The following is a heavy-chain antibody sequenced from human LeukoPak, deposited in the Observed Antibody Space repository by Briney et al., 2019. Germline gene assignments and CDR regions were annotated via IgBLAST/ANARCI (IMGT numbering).Heavy chain of an antibody. CDR1: RFTFSSYW. D-gene: IGHD4-17*01. J-gene: IGHJ6*04. CDR2: IKQNGSEK. Sequence: GGSLRLSCTASRFTFSSYWMSWVRQAPGKGLEWVANIKQNGSEKYYVDSVKGRFTISRDNAKNTLYLQMNSLRAEDTAVYYCASKDGDYGYYYYYGMDVWGKGTTVTVSS. V-gene: IGHV3-7*03. CDR3: ASKDGDYGYYYYYGMDV.